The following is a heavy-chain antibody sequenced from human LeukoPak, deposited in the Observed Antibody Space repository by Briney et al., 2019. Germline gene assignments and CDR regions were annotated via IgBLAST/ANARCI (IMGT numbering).Heavy chain of an antibody. V-gene: IGHV4-59*01. J-gene: IGHJ3*02. CDR2: IYYSGST. D-gene: IGHD5-24*01. CDR1: GGSMSSYY. Sequence: PSETLSLTCTVSGGSMSSYYGNWIRQPPGKGLEWVGYIYYSGSTNYNPSLKSRVTISVDTSKNQFSLKLSSVTAADTAVYYCAGRLWRRDGYNLSAFDIWGQGTMVTVSS. CDR3: AGRLWRRDGYNLSAFDI.